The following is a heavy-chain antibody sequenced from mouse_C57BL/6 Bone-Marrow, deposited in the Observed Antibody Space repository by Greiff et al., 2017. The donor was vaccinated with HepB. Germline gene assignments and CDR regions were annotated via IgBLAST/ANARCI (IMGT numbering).Heavy chain of an antibody. CDR1: GYTFTSYW. Sequence: QVQLKQPGAELVKPGASVKLSCKASGYTFTSYWMHWVKQRPGQGLEWIGMIHPNSGSTNYNEKFKSKATLTVDKSSSTAYMQLSSLTSEDSAVYYCARRGSSHWYFDVWGTGTTVTVSS. D-gene: IGHD1-1*01. CDR2: IHPNSGST. V-gene: IGHV1-64*01. J-gene: IGHJ1*03. CDR3: ARRGSSHWYFDV.